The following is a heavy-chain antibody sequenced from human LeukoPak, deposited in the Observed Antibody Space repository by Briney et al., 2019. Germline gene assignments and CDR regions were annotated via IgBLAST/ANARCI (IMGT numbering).Heavy chain of an antibody. Sequence: SETLSLTCTVSGGSITTNNYYWDWVRQPPGKGLEWLGNIYFSGTTTYYNPSLKSRATMSLDTSKNQFSLQLSSVTATDSAVYYCATHQGGFNWFDPWGQGILVTVSS. V-gene: IGHV4-39*01. CDR2: IYFSGTTT. CDR1: GGSITTNNYY. D-gene: IGHD3-16*01. J-gene: IGHJ5*02. CDR3: ATHQGGFNWFDP.